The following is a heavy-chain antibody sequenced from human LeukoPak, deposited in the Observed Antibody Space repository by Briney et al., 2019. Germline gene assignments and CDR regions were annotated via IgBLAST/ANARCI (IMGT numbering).Heavy chain of an antibody. D-gene: IGHD3-10*01. J-gene: IGHJ1*01. Sequence: SETLSLTCAVYGGSSSGYYWSWIRQPPGKGLEWIGEINHSGSTNYNPSLKSRVTISVDTSKNQFSLKLSSVTAADTAVYYCARLRGSGTPARYFQHWGQGTLVTVSS. CDR1: GGSSSGYY. CDR3: ARLRGSGTPARYFQH. CDR2: INHSGST. V-gene: IGHV4-34*01.